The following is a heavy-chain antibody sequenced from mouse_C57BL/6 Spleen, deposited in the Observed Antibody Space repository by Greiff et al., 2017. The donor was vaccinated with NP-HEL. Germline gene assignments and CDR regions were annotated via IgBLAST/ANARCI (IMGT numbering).Heavy chain of an antibody. Sequence: QVHVKQSGPGLVQPSQSLSITCTVSGFSLTSYGVHWVRQSPGKGLEWLGVIWSGGSTDYNAAFISRLSISKDNSKSQVFFKMNSLQADDTAIYYCATVTGKGWYFDVWGTGTTVTVSS. CDR2: IWSGGST. D-gene: IGHD4-1*01. CDR3: ATVTGKGWYFDV. V-gene: IGHV2-2*01. CDR1: GFSLTSYG. J-gene: IGHJ1*03.